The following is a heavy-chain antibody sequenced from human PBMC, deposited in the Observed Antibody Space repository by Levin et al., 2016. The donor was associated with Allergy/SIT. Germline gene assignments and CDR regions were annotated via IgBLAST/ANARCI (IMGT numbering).Heavy chain of an antibody. D-gene: IGHD3-10*01. J-gene: IGHJ4*02. CDR2: IYYSGST. Sequence: WIRQPPGKGLEWIGYIYYSGSTYYNPSLKSRVTISVDTSKNQFSLKLSSVTAADTAVYYCAREGTMVREGDYWGQGTLVTVSS. V-gene: IGHV4-31*02. CDR3: AREGTMVREGDY.